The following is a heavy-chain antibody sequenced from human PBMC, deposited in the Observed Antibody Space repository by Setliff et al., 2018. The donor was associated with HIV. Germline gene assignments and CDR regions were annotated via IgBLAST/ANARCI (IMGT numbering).Heavy chain of an antibody. CDR1: GGSFSGYY. Sequence: PSETLSLTCAVYGGSFSGYYWSWIRQPPGKGLEWIGEINHSGSTNYNPSLKSRVTISVDTSKNQFSLQLSSVTAADTAVYYCARGGVVPAANARGGFDYWGQGTLVTVSS. D-gene: IGHD2-2*01. J-gene: IGHJ4*02. CDR2: INHSGST. CDR3: ARGGVVPAANARGGFDY. V-gene: IGHV4-34*01.